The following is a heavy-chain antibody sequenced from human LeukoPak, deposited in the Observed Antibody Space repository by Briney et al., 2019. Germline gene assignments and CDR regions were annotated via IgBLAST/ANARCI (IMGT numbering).Heavy chain of an antibody. V-gene: IGHV3-30*18. CDR1: GFTFSSYG. D-gene: IGHD3-10*01. Sequence: PGRSLRLSCAASGFTFSSYGMHWVRQAPGKGLEWVAVISYDGSNKYYADSVKDRFTISRDNSKNTLYLQMNSLRAEDTAVYYCAKAELLWFGELSFDYWGQGTLVTVSS. CDR3: AKAELLWFGELSFDY. CDR2: ISYDGSNK. J-gene: IGHJ4*02.